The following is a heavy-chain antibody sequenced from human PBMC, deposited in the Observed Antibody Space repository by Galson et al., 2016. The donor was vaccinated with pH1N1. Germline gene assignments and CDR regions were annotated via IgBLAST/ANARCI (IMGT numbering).Heavy chain of an antibody. Sequence: TLSLTCTVSGGSISSGGYYWSWIRQPAGKGLEWIGRIYTSGSTNYNPSLKRRVTISVDTSKNQFSLKLSSVTAADTAVYYCARDVDFGELGKWFDPWGQGTLVTVSS. D-gene: IGHD3-10*01. CDR1: GGSISSGGYY. CDR2: IYTSGST. CDR3: ARDVDFGELGKWFDP. J-gene: IGHJ5*02. V-gene: IGHV4-61*02.